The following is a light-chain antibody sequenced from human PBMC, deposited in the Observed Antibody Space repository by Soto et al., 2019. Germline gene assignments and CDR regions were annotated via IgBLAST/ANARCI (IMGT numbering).Light chain of an antibody. V-gene: IGLV2-8*01. CDR3: KSYAGSNTYV. J-gene: IGLJ1*01. Sequence: QSVLTQPPSASGSPGQSVTISCTGTKNDIGLYHFVSWYQHHPGKAPRLIIYEVVQRPSGVPDRFSGSKSGNTASLTVSGLQAADEADYFCKSYAGSNTYVFGSGTKVTVL. CDR1: KNDIGLYHF. CDR2: EVV.